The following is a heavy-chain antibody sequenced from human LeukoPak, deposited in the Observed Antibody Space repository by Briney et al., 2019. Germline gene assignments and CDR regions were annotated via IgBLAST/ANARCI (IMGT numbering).Heavy chain of an antibody. CDR2: INPNSGDT. D-gene: IGHD3-10*01. Sequence: ASVKVSCKASGYTFTAYYLHWVRQAPGQGLEWMGRINPNSGDTEYTQKFQDGVTMTRDTSTSTANMELSGLRSGDTAVYYCARDKYYYGSGTFYSSAVFDNWGQGTLVAVSS. V-gene: IGHV1-2*06. J-gene: IGHJ4*02. CDR3: ARDKYYYGSGTFYSSAVFDN. CDR1: GYTFTAYY.